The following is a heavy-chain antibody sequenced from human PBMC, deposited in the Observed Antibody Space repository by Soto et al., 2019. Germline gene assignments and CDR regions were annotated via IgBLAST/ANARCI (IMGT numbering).Heavy chain of an antibody. D-gene: IGHD6-13*01. CDR3: ARRQAAAGDNDLTFDY. Sequence: GESVKISCEGSVYSVTSYRCSWVRQMPGKGLEWMGRIDPSDSYTNYSPSFQGHVTISADKSISTAYLQWSSLKASDTAMYYCARRQAAAGDNDLTFDYWGQGTLVTVSS. V-gene: IGHV5-10-1*01. CDR2: IDPSDSYT. J-gene: IGHJ4*02. CDR1: VYSVTSYR.